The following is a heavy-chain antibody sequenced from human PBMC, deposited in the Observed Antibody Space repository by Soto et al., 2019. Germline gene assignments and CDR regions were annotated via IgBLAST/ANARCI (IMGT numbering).Heavy chain of an antibody. D-gene: IGHD6-13*01. Sequence: PGESLKISCKGSGYSFTSYWIGWVRQMPGKGLECMGIIYPGDSDTRYSPYFQGQVTISADKSISTAYLQWSSLKASDTAMYYCARHLIAAAGTAHYYYGMDVWGQGTTVTVSS. V-gene: IGHV5-51*01. CDR3: ARHLIAAAGTAHYYYGMDV. J-gene: IGHJ6*02. CDR2: IYPGDSDT. CDR1: GYSFTSYW.